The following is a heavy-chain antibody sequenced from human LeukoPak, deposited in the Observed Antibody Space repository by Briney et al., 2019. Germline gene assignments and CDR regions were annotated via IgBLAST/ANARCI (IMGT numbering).Heavy chain of an antibody. Sequence: GGSLTLSWAASGFTFDGYWMSWVRQAPGKGLEWVANIKEDGSAQYYVGSVKGRFTISRDNAKNSLNLQMNSLRAEDTAVYYCATSSNAPGNHWGQGTLVTVSS. D-gene: IGHD2-2*01. CDR3: ATSSNAPGNH. CDR1: GFTFDGYW. V-gene: IGHV3-7*01. J-gene: IGHJ5*02. CDR2: IKEDGSAQ.